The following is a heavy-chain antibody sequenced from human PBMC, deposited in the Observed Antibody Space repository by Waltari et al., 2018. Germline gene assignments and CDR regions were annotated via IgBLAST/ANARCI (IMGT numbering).Heavy chain of an antibody. J-gene: IGHJ3*01. V-gene: IGHV1-69*14. CDR2: ISPMFGKP. CDR3: ARDPKGTTVIYDAFDL. D-gene: IGHD4-17*01. Sequence: QVHLVQSGAEVKKPGSSVRVSCKASGGTFSSYEFNWVRQAPGQGLEWMGGISPMFGKPIYAQKFQGRVTITADTSTTTAYMELSSLRFEDTAVYYCARDPKGTTVIYDAFDLWGQGTMVSVSS. CDR1: GGTFSSYE.